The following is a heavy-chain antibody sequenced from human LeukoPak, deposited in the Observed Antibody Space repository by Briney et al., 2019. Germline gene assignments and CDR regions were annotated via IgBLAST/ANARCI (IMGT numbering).Heavy chain of an antibody. CDR3: AKNRALHEIDY. CDR2: ISGSGGST. Sequence: GGSLRLSCAASGFTFSSYAMSWVRQAPGKGLEWVSGISGSGGSTYYADSVKGRFTISRDNSTNTLYLQMNSLIAGDTAIYYCAKNRALHEIDYWGQGTLVTVSS. V-gene: IGHV3-23*01. J-gene: IGHJ4*02. CDR1: GFTFSSYA. D-gene: IGHD2-21*01.